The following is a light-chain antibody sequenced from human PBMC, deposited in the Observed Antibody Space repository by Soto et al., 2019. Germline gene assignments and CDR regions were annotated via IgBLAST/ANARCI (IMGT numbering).Light chain of an antibody. J-gene: IGLJ2*01. V-gene: IGLV2-11*01. Sequence: QSALTQPRSVSGSPGQSVTISCTGTSSDVGGYNFVSWYQQHPGKVPKLVIFDVSKRPSGVPDRFSGSKSGNTASLTISGLEAEDEAHYYCCSYAGTYSLIFGGGTKLAVL. CDR2: DVS. CDR1: SSDVGGYNF. CDR3: CSYAGTYSLI.